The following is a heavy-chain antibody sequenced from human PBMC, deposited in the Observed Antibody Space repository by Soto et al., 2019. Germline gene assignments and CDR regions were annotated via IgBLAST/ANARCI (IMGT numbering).Heavy chain of an antibody. J-gene: IGHJ5*02. CDR2: IDGSGGIT. V-gene: IGHV3-23*01. Sequence: GGSLRLSCAASGFTFGTTDMSWVRQAPGEGLEWVSTIDGSGGITYYADSVKGRFTISRDNSRNTVYLQMNSLRGDDTAMYYCVKNSGWFNTWGQGALVTVSS. CDR3: VKNSGWFNT. D-gene: IGHD3-10*01. CDR1: GFTFGTTD.